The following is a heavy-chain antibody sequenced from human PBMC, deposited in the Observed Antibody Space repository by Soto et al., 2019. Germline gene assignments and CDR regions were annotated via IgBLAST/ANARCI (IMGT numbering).Heavy chain of an antibody. CDR3: ARDLLFDY. J-gene: IGHJ4*02. CDR1: GYTFTSYA. CDR2: INAGNGNT. Sequence: QVQLVQSGAEVKKPGASVKVSCKASGYTFTSYAMHWVRQAPGQRLEWMGWINAGNGNTKYSQKFKGRVTITRDTSASTADMDLSSLRSEDTAVYYCARDLLFDYWGQGTLVTVSS. V-gene: IGHV1-3*01.